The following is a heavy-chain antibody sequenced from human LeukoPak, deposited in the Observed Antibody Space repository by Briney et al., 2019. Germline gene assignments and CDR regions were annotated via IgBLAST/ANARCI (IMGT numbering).Heavy chain of an antibody. CDR2: IKEDGSEK. V-gene: IGHV3-7*01. CDR3: ASGRQLGY. CDR1: GFTFSNYR. D-gene: IGHD6-13*01. J-gene: IGHJ4*02. Sequence: GGSLRLSCAASGFTFSNYRMSWVRQAPGKGMEWVANIKEDGSEKYYVDSVKSRFTISRDNARNSLYLQMNSLRAEDTAVYYCASGRQLGYWGQGTLVTVSS.